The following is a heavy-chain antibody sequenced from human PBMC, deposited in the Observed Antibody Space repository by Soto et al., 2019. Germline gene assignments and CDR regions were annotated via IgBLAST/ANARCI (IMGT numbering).Heavy chain of an antibody. V-gene: IGHV3-30-3*01. CDR2: ISYDGSNK. Sequence: GGSLRLSCAASGFTFSSYAMHWVRQAPGKGLEWVAVISYDGSNKYYADSVKGRFTISRDNSKNTLYLQMNSLRAEDTVVYYCARDHPHDSSGYYPLNYYYYGMDVWGQGTTVTVSS. CDR3: ARDHPHDSSGYYPLNYYYYGMDV. D-gene: IGHD3-22*01. CDR1: GFTFSSYA. J-gene: IGHJ6*02.